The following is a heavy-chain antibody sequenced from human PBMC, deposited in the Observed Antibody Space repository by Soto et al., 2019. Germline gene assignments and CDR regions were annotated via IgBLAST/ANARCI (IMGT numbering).Heavy chain of an antibody. V-gene: IGHV3-49*04. Sequence: PGGSLRLSCTASGFTFGDYAMSWVRQAPGKGLEWVGFIRSKAYGGTTEYAASVKGRFTISRDDSKSIAYLQMNSLKTEDTAVYYCTREWYNWNYWGQGTLVTVSS. CDR1: GFTFGDYA. D-gene: IGHD1-20*01. CDR3: TREWYNWNY. CDR2: IRSKAYGGTT. J-gene: IGHJ4*02.